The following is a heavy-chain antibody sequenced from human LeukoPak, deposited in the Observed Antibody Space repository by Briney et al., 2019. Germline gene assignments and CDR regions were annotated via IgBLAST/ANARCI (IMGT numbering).Heavy chain of an antibody. CDR2: IIPILGIA. V-gene: IGHV1-69*04. D-gene: IGHD5-12*01. Sequence: SVKVSCKASGGTFSSYAISWVRQAPGQGLEWMGRIIPILGIANYAQKFQGRVTITADKSTSTAYMELSSLRSEDAAVYYCARSRWLHTYNWFDPWGQGTLVTVSS. CDR1: GGTFSSYA. J-gene: IGHJ5*02. CDR3: ARSRWLHTYNWFDP.